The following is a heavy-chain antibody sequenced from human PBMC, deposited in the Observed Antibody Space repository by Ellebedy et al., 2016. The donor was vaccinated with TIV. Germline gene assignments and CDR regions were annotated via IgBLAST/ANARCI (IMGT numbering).Heavy chain of an antibody. V-gene: IGHV1-24*01. CDR1: GYTLTDLS. D-gene: IGHD2/OR15-2a*01. Sequence: AASVKVSCKVSGYTLTDLSMYWVRQAPGKGLEWMGGFDPEDAETVYAEKFQGRVTMTEDTSTDTAYMELSSLRSEETAVYYCATHVSPKSSFSYVPFDIWGQGTMVSVSS. CDR2: FDPEDAET. CDR3: ATHVSPKSSFSYVPFDI. J-gene: IGHJ3*02.